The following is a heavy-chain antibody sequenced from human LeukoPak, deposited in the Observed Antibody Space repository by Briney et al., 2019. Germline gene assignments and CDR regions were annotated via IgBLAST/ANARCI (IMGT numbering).Heavy chain of an antibody. CDR3: ARLISSPAYCSSTSCQGWFDP. D-gene: IGHD2-2*01. Sequence: PSETPSLTCAVSGYSISSGYYWGWIRQPPGKGLEWIGSIYHSGSTYYNPSLKSRVTISVDPSKNQFSLKLSSVTAADTAVYYCARLISSPAYCSSTSCQGWFDPWGQGTLVTVSS. J-gene: IGHJ5*02. CDR2: IYHSGST. V-gene: IGHV4-38-2*01. CDR1: GYSISSGYY.